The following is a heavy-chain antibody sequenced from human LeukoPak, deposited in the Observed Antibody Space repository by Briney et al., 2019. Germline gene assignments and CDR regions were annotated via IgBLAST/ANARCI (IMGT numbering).Heavy chain of an antibody. V-gene: IGHV3-23*01. CDR1: GFTFSSYA. J-gene: IGHJ1*01. CDR2: ISGSGGST. Sequence: GGSLRLSCAASGFTFSSYAMSWVRQAPGKGLEWVSAISGSGGSTYYADSVRGRFTISRDKSKNTLSLQMNSLRAEDTAVYYCAQQVGYCSSGSCYFTYWGQGTLVTVSS. D-gene: IGHD2-15*01. CDR3: AQQVGYCSSGSCYFTY.